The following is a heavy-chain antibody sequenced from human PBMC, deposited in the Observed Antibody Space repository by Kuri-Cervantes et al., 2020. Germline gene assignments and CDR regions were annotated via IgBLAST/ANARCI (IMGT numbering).Heavy chain of an antibody. D-gene: IGHD5-24*01. CDR1: GFTFDDYA. V-gene: IGHV3-21*01. CDR2: ISSSSTYI. CDR3: AREDGTFDY. J-gene: IGHJ4*02. Sequence: GESLKISCAASGFTFDDYAMHWVRQDPGKGLDWVSSISSSSTYIYYAASLKGRFTISRDNAKKSLYLQMNSLRAEDTALYYCAREDGTFDYWGQGTLVTVSS.